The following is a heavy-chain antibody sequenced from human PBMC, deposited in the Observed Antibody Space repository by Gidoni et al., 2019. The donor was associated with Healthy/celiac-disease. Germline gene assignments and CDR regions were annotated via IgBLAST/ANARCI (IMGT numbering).Heavy chain of an antibody. V-gene: IGHV1-69*06. Sequence: QVQLVQSGAEVKKPGSSVTVSCKASGGTYSSYAISWVRQAPGQGLEWMGGIITIFGTANYAQKCQGRVTITADKSTSTAYMELSSLRSEDTAVYYCASAGGSYHFDYWGQGTLVTVSS. CDR3: ASAGGSYHFDY. CDR2: IITIFGTA. D-gene: IGHD1-26*01. CDR1: GGTYSSYA. J-gene: IGHJ4*02.